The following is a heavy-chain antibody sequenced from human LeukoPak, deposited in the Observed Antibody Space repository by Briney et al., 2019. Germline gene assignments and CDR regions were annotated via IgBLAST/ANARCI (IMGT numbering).Heavy chain of an antibody. V-gene: IGHV3-23*01. CDR2: ISGSGGST. CDR1: GFTFSSYA. D-gene: IGHD2-2*02. J-gene: IGHJ4*02. Sequence: GGSLRLSCAASGFTFSSYAMSWVRQAPGKGLEWVSAISGSGGSTYYADSVKGRFTISRDNSKNTLYLQMNSLRAEDTAVYYCAKAGRYCSSTSCYTFDYWGQETLVTVSS. CDR3: AKAGRYCSSTSCYTFDY.